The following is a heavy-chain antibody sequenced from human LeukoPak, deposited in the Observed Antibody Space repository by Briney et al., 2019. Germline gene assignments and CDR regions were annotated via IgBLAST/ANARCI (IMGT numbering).Heavy chain of an antibody. V-gene: IGHV1-18*01. CDR1: GGTFSSYA. D-gene: IGHD6-13*01. CDR2: ISAYNGNT. J-gene: IGHJ6*02. Sequence: ASVKVSCKASGGTFSSYAISWVRQAPGQGLEWMGWISAYNGNTNYAQKLQGRVTMTTDTSTSTAYMELRSLRSDDTAVYYCAREGPVGSSWYRKYYYYGMDVWGQGTTVTVSS. CDR3: AREGPVGSSWYRKYYYYGMDV.